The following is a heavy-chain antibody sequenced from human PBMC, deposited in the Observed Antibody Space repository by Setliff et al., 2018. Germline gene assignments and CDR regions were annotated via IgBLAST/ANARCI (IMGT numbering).Heavy chain of an antibody. Sequence: SETLSLTCNVSGDSISGTYYWSWIQQPPGKGLEFIGYVYYSGTANYDPSLKSRVTMSVDASKNQFSLKLRSVIAADTAVYYCARGGTYRYFDYWGQGTLVTVSS. CDR3: ARGGTYRYFDY. V-gene: IGHV4-59*01. CDR2: VYYSGTA. CDR1: GDSISGTYY. J-gene: IGHJ4*02.